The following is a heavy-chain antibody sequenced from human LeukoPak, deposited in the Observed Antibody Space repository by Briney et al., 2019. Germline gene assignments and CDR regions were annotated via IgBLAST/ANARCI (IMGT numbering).Heavy chain of an antibody. Sequence: GESLKISCKGSGYSFSSYWIGWVRQMPGKGLEWLGIICPGDSDTRYSPSFQGQVTISADKSISITYLQWSSLKASDTAMYYCARLLYYFDSSGYYYAPKAFDIWGQGTMVTVSS. CDR1: GYSFSSYW. J-gene: IGHJ3*02. CDR2: ICPGDSDT. V-gene: IGHV5-51*01. D-gene: IGHD3-22*01. CDR3: ARLLYYFDSSGYYYAPKAFDI.